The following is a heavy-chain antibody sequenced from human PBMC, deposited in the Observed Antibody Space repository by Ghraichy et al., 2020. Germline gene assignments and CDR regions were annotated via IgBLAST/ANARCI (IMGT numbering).Heavy chain of an antibody. CDR3: ARDLSGRFDP. Sequence: SLRLSCAASGFTFSYYGMHWVRQAPGKGLEWVAIIPSDGNNKFYADSMKGRFTISRDNSKNTVYLQMNSLRPEDTAIYYCARDLSGRFDPWGQGTLVTVSS. V-gene: IGHV3-30*03. CDR2: IPSDGNNK. D-gene: IGHD3-10*01. J-gene: IGHJ5*02. CDR1: GFTFSYYG.